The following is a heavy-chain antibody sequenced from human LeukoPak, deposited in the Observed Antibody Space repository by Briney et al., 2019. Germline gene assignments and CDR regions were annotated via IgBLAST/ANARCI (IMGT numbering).Heavy chain of an antibody. CDR1: GGSFSGYY. Sequence: SETLSLTRAVYGGSFSGYYWSWIRQPPGKGLEWIGEINHSGSTNYNPSLKSRVTISVDTSKNQFSLKLSSVTAADTAVYYCARAEFNNHPDYRGQGTLVTVSS. CDR3: ARAEFNNHPDY. D-gene: IGHD1-14*01. V-gene: IGHV4-34*01. J-gene: IGHJ4*02. CDR2: INHSGST.